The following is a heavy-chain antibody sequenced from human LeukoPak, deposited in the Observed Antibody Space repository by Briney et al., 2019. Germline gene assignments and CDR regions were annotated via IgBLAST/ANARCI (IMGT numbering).Heavy chain of an antibody. Sequence: PGGSLRLSCEASGITISSAWMSWVRQPPGKGPEYVGRIKSESDGGTTDHAAPVKGRFTISRDDSKNTLYLQMNSLTIEDTAVYYCTTPPDWGQGTLVTVSP. CDR3: TTPPD. J-gene: IGHJ4*02. CDR1: GITISSAW. V-gene: IGHV3-15*01. CDR2: IKSESDGGTT.